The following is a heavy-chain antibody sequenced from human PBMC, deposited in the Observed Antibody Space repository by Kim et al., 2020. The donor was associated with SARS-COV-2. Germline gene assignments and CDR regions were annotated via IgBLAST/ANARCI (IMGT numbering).Heavy chain of an antibody. Sequence: SETLSLTCAVSGGSISSSNWWSWVRQPPGKGLEWIGEIYHSGSTNYNPSLKSRVTISVDKSKNQFSLKLSSVTAADTAVYYCARGARIGYCSGGSCPDAFDIWGQGTMVTVSS. J-gene: IGHJ3*02. D-gene: IGHD2-15*01. V-gene: IGHV4-4*02. CDR2: IYHSGST. CDR3: ARGARIGYCSGGSCPDAFDI. CDR1: GGSISSSNW.